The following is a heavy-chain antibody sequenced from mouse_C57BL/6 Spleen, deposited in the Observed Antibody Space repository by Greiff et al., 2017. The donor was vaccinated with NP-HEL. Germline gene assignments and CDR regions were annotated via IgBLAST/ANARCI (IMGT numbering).Heavy chain of an antibody. CDR1: GFTFSDYG. CDR3: ARDSRWFAY. D-gene: IGHD2-12*01. J-gene: IGHJ3*01. Sequence: EVQLQESGGGLVKPGGSLKLSCAASGFTFSDYGMHWVRQAPEKGLEWVAYISSGSSTIYYADTVKGRFTISRDNAKNTLFLQMTSLRSEDTAMYYCARDSRWFAYWGQGTLVTVSA. CDR2: ISSGSSTI. V-gene: IGHV5-17*01.